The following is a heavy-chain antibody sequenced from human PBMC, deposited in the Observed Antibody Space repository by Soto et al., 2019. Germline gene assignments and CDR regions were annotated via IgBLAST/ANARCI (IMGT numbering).Heavy chain of an antibody. CDR1: GGSISSYY. CDR3: ARGVVGATYDYFDY. Sequence: SETLSLSCTVSGGSISSYYWSWIRQPPGKGLEWIGHIYYSGSTNYNPSLKSRVTISVDTSKNQFSLKLSSVTAADTAVYYCARGVVGATYDYFDYWGQGTLVTVSS. V-gene: IGHV4-59*01. CDR2: IYYSGST. D-gene: IGHD1-26*01. J-gene: IGHJ4*02.